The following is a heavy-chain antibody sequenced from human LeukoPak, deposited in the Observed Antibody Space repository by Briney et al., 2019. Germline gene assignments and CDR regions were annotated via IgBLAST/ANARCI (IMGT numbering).Heavy chain of an antibody. J-gene: IGHJ4*02. CDR2: IYNSGST. CDR1: GDSITSYY. V-gene: IGHV4-59*08. Sequence: SETLSLTCTVSGDSITSYYWSWIPQSPGKGLEWIGYIYNSGSTNYNPSLKSRVTISVDTSKNQFSLKLSSVTAADTAMYYCARSYNWNEVGFDYWGQGTLVTVSS. D-gene: IGHD1-20*01. CDR3: ARSYNWNEVGFDY.